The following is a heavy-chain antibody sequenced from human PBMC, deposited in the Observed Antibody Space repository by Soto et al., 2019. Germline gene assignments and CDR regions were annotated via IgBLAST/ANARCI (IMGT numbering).Heavy chain of an antibody. D-gene: IGHD2-15*01. J-gene: IGHJ5*02. Sequence: ASVKVSCKASGYTFTSYGISWVRQAPGQGLEWMGWISAYNGNTNYAQKLQGRVTMTTDTSTSTAYMELRSLRSDDTAVYYCVSSYCSGGSCYVNWFDPWGQGTLVTVSS. CDR2: ISAYNGNT. CDR3: VSSYCSGGSCYVNWFDP. CDR1: GYTFTSYG. V-gene: IGHV1-18*01.